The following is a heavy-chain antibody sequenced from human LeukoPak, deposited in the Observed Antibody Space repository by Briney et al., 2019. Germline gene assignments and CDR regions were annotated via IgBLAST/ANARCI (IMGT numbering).Heavy chain of an antibody. Sequence: SETLSLTCTVSGGSISSSSYYWGWIRQPPGKGLEWIGSIYYSGSTYYNPSLKSRVTISVDTSKNQFSLKLSSVTAADTAVYYCARLPGVADIVVVPAARFDYWGQGTLVTVSS. V-gene: IGHV4-39*01. J-gene: IGHJ4*02. CDR2: IYYSGST. CDR3: ARLPGVADIVVVPAARFDY. D-gene: IGHD2-2*01. CDR1: GGSISSSSYY.